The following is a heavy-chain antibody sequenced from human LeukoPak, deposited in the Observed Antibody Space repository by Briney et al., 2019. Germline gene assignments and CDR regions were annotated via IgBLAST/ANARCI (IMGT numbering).Heavy chain of an antibody. CDR1: GASFSGYY. J-gene: IGHJ4*02. CDR3: ARADYSRPLDY. D-gene: IGHD6-13*01. CDR2: INHSGST. V-gene: IGHV4-34*01. Sequence: SETLSLTCAVYGASFSGYYWSWIRQPPGKGLEWIGEINHSGSTNYNPSLKSRVTISVDTSKNQFSLKLSSVTAADTAVYYCARADYSRPLDYWGQGTLVTVSS.